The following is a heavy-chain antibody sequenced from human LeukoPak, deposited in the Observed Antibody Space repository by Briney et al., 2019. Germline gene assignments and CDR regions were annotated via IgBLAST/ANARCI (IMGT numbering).Heavy chain of an antibody. V-gene: IGHV3-21*01. CDR2: ISSSSSYI. J-gene: IGHJ6*03. CDR1: GFTFSSYS. Sequence: GGSLRLSCAASGFTFSSYSMKWVRQAPGKGLEWVSSISSSSSYIYYADSVKGRFTISRDDAKKSLYLQMNSLRAEDTAVYFCARFSEVYYYVDVWGTGTTVTVSS. CDR3: ARFSEVYYYVDV. D-gene: IGHD2/OR15-2a*01.